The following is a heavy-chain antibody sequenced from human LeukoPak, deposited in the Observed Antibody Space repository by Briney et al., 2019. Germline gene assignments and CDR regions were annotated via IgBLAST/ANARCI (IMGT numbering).Heavy chain of an antibody. V-gene: IGHV4-59*01. Sequence: XXPPXXXLEWVGYIYYXXSTNYNPSLKSRVTISVETSKKQFSLKLSSVTAADTAVYYCARFMAKRRGYSYGWVYYYGMDVWGXXT. CDR2: IYYXXST. D-gene: IGHD5-18*01. CDR3: ARFMAKRRGYSYGWVYYYGMDV. J-gene: IGHJ6*02.